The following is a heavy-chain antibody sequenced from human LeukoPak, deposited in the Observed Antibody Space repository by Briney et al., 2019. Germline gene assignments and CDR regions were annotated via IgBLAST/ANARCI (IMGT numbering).Heavy chain of an antibody. CDR3: AKVGSSYQYYFDY. Sequence: GGSLRLSCAASGFTFSSYAMHWVRQAPGKGLEWVAVISYDGSNKYYADSVKGRFTISRDNAKNSLYLQMNSLRAEDTALYYCAKVGSSYQYYFDYWGQGTLVTVSS. D-gene: IGHD6-13*01. CDR2: ISYDGSNK. CDR1: GFTFSSYA. J-gene: IGHJ4*02. V-gene: IGHV3-30-3*01.